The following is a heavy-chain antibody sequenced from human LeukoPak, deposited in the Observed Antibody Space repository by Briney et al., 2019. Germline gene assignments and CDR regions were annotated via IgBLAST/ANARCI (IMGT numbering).Heavy chain of an antibody. Sequence: PGGSLRLSCAASGFTFSDYYMSWIRQAPGKGLEGVSYISSSGSYTNYADSVKGRFTISRDNAKNSLYLQMNSLRAEDTAVFYCARLHDYSNYAYFDYWGQGTLVTVSS. CDR3: ARLHDYSNYAYFDY. CDR2: ISSSGSYT. D-gene: IGHD4-11*01. CDR1: GFTFSDYY. V-gene: IGHV3-11*06. J-gene: IGHJ4*02.